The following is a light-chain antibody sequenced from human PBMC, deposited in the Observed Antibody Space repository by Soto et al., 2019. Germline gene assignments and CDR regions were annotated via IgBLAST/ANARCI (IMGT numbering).Light chain of an antibody. CDR2: GAS. J-gene: IGKJ1*01. CDR1: QSVSSNY. V-gene: IGKV3-20*01. CDR3: QQYDTSPRT. Sequence: EVMLTQSPGTLSLSPGERATLSCRASQSVSSNYLAWYQQKSGQAPRLLIYGASNRATGIPDRFSGSESGTDFNLTIRRLEPEDFEVYSCQQYDTSPRTFGQGTKVEFK.